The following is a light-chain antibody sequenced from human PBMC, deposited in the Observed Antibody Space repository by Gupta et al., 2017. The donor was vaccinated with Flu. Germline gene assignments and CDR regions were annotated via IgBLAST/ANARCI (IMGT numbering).Light chain of an antibody. CDR2: RAS. CDR3: TTWDTSLGAFV. V-gene: IGLV1-47*01. CDR1: TSNIGRNG. J-gene: IGLJ7*01. Sequence: TSNIGRNGGLWYRLLPGTAPILLIYRASQRPSGIPDRFAGSNSGTAAYLTIRGSLFDDDGKYFSTTWDTSLGAFVFGGGTLLTVL.